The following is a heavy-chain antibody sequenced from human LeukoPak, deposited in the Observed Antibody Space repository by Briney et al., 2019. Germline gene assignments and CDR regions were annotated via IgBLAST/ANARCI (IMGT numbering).Heavy chain of an antibody. CDR2: MNPNSGNT. V-gene: IGHV1-8*01. CDR3: ARGRRASMRNWNFIS. D-gene: IGHD1-7*01. Sequence: ASVKVSCKASGYTFTSYDINWVRQATGQGLEWMGWMNPNSGNTGYAQKFQGRVTMTRNTSISTAYMELSSLRSEDTAVYYCARGRRASMRNWNFISWGQGTLVTVSS. CDR1: GYTFTSYD. J-gene: IGHJ4*02.